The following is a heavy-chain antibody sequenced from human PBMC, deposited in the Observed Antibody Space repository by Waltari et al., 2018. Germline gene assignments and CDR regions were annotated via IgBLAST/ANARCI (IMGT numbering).Heavy chain of an antibody. J-gene: IGHJ3*02. CDR1: GYSFTSYW. D-gene: IGHD2-21*01. CDR3: ARGAFGIVVVIAQRTEGDAFDI. CDR2: IYPGDSDT. Sequence: EVQLVQSGAEVKKPGESLKISCKGSGYSFTSYWIGWVRQMPGKGLEWMGIIYPGDSDTRYSPSFQGQVTISADKSISTAYLQWSSLKASDTAMYYCARGAFGIVVVIAQRTEGDAFDIWGQGTMVTVSS. V-gene: IGHV5-51*03.